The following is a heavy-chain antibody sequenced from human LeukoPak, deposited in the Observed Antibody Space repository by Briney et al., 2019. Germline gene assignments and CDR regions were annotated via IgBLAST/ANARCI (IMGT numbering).Heavy chain of an antibody. CDR2: ISSSSSYI. Sequence: PGGSLRLSCAASGFTFSSYSMNWVRQAPGKGLEWVLSISSSSSYIYYADSVKGRFTISRDNAKNSLYLQMNSLRAEDTAVYYCARGIYYYYDSSGLQFADYWGQGTLVTVSS. V-gene: IGHV3-21*01. D-gene: IGHD3-22*01. CDR3: ARGIYYYYDSSGLQFADY. CDR1: GFTFSSYS. J-gene: IGHJ4*02.